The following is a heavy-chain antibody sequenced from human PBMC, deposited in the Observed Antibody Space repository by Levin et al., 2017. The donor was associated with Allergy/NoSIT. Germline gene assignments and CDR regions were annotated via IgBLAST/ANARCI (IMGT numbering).Heavy chain of an antibody. CDR3: AGVGILAGYYGLSWYEGAFDS. D-gene: IGHD3-9*01. CDR2: ISYSGST. J-gene: IGHJ3*02. CDR1: GGSISSDDYN. V-gene: IGHV4-30-4*01. Sequence: SETLSLTCTVSGGSISSDDYNWSWIRQPPGKGLEWMGYISYSGSTSYNPSLKSRVTISVDTSKNQFSLKLSAVTAADTAVYCCAGVGILAGYYGLSWYEGAFDSWGRGTTVTVAS.